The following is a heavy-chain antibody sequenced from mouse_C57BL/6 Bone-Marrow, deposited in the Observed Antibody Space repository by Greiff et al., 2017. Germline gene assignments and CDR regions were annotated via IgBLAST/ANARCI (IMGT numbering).Heavy chain of an antibody. CDR1: GYTFTSYW. CDR3: ARRGIGSFDV. CDR2: IHPNSGST. Sequence: VQLQQPGAELVKPGASVQLSCKASGYTFTSYWMHWVKQRPGQGLEWIGMIHPNSGSTNYNEKFKSKATLTVDQSSSTAYMQLSSLTSEVSAVYYCARRGIGSFDVWGTAATVTVSS. V-gene: IGHV1-64*01. J-gene: IGHJ1*03.